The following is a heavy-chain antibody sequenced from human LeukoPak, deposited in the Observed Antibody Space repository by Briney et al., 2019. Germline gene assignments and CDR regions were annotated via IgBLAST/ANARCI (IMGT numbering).Heavy chain of an antibody. J-gene: IGHJ4*02. CDR1: GYTFTSYA. Sequence: SVKVSCKASGYTFTSYAMNWVRQAPGQGLEWMGGIIPIFGTANYAQKFQGRVTITADESTSTAYMELSSLRSEDTAVYYCARAYGSGSYYNVLNPFDYWGQGTLVTVSS. V-gene: IGHV1-69*13. CDR2: IIPIFGTA. CDR3: ARAYGSGSYYNVLNPFDY. D-gene: IGHD3-10*01.